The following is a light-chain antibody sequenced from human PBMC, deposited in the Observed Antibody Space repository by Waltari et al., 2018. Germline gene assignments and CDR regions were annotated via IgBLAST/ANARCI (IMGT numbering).Light chain of an antibody. CDR3: QQYSNWPPIT. Sequence: ETVITQSPATLSVSPGERVTLHCRASQSVSTNLAWYQQKPGQAPRLLIDGASTRATGTPARFSGSGSGTEFTLTISSLQSEDFAVYYCQQYSNWPPITFGQGTRLEIK. CDR2: GAS. V-gene: IGKV3-15*01. CDR1: QSVSTN. J-gene: IGKJ5*01.